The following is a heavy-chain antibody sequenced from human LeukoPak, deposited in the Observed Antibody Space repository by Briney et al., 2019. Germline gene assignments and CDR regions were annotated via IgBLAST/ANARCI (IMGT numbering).Heavy chain of an antibody. CDR1: GGSISSYY. D-gene: IGHD3-3*01. J-gene: IGHJ6*04. Sequence: SETLSLTCTVSGGSISSYYWSWNRQPPGKGLEWIGYIYYIGSTNYNPSLKSRVTISIDTSKNQFSLKLSSVTAADTAVYYCARNYDFWSGSDVWGKGTTVTVSS. V-gene: IGHV4-59*01. CDR2: IYYIGST. CDR3: ARNYDFWSGSDV.